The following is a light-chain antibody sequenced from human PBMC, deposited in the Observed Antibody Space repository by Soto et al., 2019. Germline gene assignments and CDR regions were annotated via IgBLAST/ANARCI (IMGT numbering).Light chain of an antibody. Sequence: QSVLTQPASVSGSPGQSITISCTGTSSDVVGYSYVSWYQQHPGKAPKLMIYEVSNRPSGVSNRFSGSKSGNTASLTVSGLQAEDEADYYCSSYTISTTNVFGTGTKLTVL. CDR2: EVS. J-gene: IGLJ1*01. V-gene: IGLV2-14*01. CDR1: SSDVVGYSY. CDR3: SSYTISTTNV.